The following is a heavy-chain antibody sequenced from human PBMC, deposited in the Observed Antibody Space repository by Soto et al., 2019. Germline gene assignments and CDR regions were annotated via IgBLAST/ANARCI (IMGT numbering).Heavy chain of an antibody. D-gene: IGHD3-10*01. Sequence: EVQLLESGGGLAQPGGSLRLSCAASGFTFTSYAMTWVRQAPGKGLEWVSTISGSGTNTYYADAVEGRFTISRDNSKHTLYLQMNSLRAEDTAIYFCNTGIDYWGQGTLVSVSS. V-gene: IGHV3-23*01. CDR3: NTGIDY. CDR2: ISGSGTNT. CDR1: GFTFTSYA. J-gene: IGHJ4*02.